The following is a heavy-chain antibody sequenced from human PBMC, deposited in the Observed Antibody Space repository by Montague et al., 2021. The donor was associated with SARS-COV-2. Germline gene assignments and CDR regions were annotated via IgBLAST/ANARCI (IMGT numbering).Heavy chain of an antibody. CDR2: INHSGST. J-gene: IGHJ6*02. CDR1: GGSFSGYY. Sequence: SETLSLTCTVYGGSFSGYYWTWIRQPPGKGLEWIGEINHSGSTNXNPSLKSRVTISVDTSKNQFSLKLRSVTAADTAVYYCARGQPPRITFGGIISYGLDVWGQGPRSPSP. D-gene: IGHD3-16*02. CDR3: ARGQPPRITFGGIISYGLDV. V-gene: IGHV4-34*01.